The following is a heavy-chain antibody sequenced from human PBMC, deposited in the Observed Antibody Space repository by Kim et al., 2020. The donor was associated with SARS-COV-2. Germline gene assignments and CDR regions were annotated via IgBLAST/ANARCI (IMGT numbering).Heavy chain of an antibody. D-gene: IGHD3-16*02. CDR2: IYYSGRT. J-gene: IGHJ4*02. CDR1: GGSISSGGYY. V-gene: IGHV4-31*03. Sequence: SETLSLTCTVSGGSISSGGYYWSWIRQHPGKGLEWIGYIYYSGRTYYNPSLKSRVTISVDTSKNQFSLKLSSVTAADTAVYYCARAPRGGVITFGGVISGGFDYWGQGTLVTVSS. CDR3: ARAPRGGVITFGGVISGGFDY.